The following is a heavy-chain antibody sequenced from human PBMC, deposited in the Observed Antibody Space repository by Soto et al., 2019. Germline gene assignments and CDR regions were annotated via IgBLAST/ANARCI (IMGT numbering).Heavy chain of an antibody. CDR3: AKDPALVPAARGKYYYGMDV. V-gene: IGHV3-23*01. Sequence: EVQLLESGGGLVQPGGSLRLSCAASGFTFSSYAMSWVRQAPGKGLEWVSAISGSGGSTYYADSVKGRFTISRDNSKNTLYLKMHSRRAEDTAVYYCAKDPALVPAARGKYYYGMDVWGQGARVTVSS. D-gene: IGHD2-2*01. CDR2: ISGSGGST. J-gene: IGHJ6*02. CDR1: GFTFSSYA.